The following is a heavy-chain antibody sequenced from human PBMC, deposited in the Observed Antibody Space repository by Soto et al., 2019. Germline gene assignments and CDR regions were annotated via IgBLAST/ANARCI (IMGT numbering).Heavy chain of an antibody. J-gene: IGHJ5*02. CDR3: ARAGPYCSGVSCYPHNWLDA. CDR2: IWNDGSIS. V-gene: IGHV3-33*01. CDR1: GFIFSNYA. Sequence: QVQLAESGGGVVRPGGSLRLTCAPSGFIFSNYAMHWVRQAPGKGLEWVGDIWNDGSISEHAESVKGRFTISRDNSETTLFLQMDSLRAEDTAIYYCARAGPYCSGVSCYPHNWLDAWGQGTLVTVSS. D-gene: IGHD2-15*01.